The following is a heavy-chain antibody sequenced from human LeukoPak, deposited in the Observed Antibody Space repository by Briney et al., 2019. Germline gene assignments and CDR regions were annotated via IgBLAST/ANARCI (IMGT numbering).Heavy chain of an antibody. V-gene: IGHV3-7*01. CDR2: IKQDGSEK. Sequence: TGGSLRLSCAASRFTFSNYAMSWVRQAPGKGLEWVANIKQDGSEKYYVDSVKGRFTISRDNAKNSLYLQMNSLRAEDTAVYYCARPQYQNDYGDYGGLDYWGQGTLVTVSS. D-gene: IGHD4-17*01. CDR3: ARPQYQNDYGDYGGLDY. J-gene: IGHJ4*02. CDR1: RFTFSNYA.